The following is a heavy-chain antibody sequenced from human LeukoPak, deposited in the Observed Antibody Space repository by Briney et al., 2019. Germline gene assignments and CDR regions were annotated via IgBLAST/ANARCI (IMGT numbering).Heavy chain of an antibody. CDR2: IYSGGST. CDR1: GFTVSSNY. Sequence: GGSLRLSCAASGFTVSSNYMSWVRQAPGEGLEWVSVIYSGGSTYYADSVKGRFTISRDNSKNTLYLQMNSLRAEDTAVYYCARDLLGARGYFDYWGQGTLVTVSS. CDR3: ARDLLGARGYFDY. D-gene: IGHD1-26*01. J-gene: IGHJ4*02. V-gene: IGHV3-66*01.